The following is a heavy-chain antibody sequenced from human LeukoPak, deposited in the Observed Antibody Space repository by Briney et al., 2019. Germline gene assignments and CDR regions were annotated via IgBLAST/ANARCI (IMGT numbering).Heavy chain of an antibody. CDR3: APIAIRSGY. CDR1: GFTFSSYG. Sequence: PGRSLRLSCAASGFTFSSYGMHWVRQAPGKGLEWVAVIWYDGSNKYYADSVKGRFTISRDNSKNTLYLQMNSLRAEDTAVYHCAPIAIRSGYWGQGTLVTVSS. CDR2: IWYDGSNK. J-gene: IGHJ4*02. V-gene: IGHV3-33*01. D-gene: IGHD3-9*01.